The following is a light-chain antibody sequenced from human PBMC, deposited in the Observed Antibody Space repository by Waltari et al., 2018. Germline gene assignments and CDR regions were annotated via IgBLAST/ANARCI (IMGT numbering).Light chain of an antibody. CDR2: WAS. J-gene: IGKJ5*01. CDR3: QQYYTSPST. V-gene: IGKV4-1*01. CDR1: KSVFSTPNRENC. Sequence: DIVMTQSPDSLAVSLGERATINCKSSKSVFSTPNRENCLGWYQQKPGQPPKLLFYWASTREPGVPDRFSASGSGTDFTLSISSLQAEDVALYYCQQYYTSPSTFGQGTRLEI.